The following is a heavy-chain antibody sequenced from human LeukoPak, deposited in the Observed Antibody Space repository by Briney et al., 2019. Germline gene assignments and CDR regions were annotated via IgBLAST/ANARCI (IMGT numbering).Heavy chain of an antibody. CDR1: GGSISSGGYY. D-gene: IGHD4-17*01. Sequence: SETLSLTCTVSGGSISSGGYYWSWIRQHPGKGLEWIGYIYYSGSTYYNPSLKSRVTISVDTSKNQFSLKLSSVTAADTAVYYCALDKGDYGDQRAFDIWGQGTMVTVSS. V-gene: IGHV4-31*03. CDR3: ALDKGDYGDQRAFDI. J-gene: IGHJ3*02. CDR2: IYYSGST.